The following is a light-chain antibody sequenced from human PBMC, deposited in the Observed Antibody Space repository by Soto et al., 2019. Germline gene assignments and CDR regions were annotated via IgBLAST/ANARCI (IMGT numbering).Light chain of an antibody. CDR3: QQRSDWLT. CDR1: QSVSSY. CDR2: DAS. V-gene: IGKV3-11*01. Sequence: EIVLTHSPATLSLSPGERATLSCRASQSVSSYLAWFQQKPGQAPRLLIYDASKRATGIPARFSGSGSGTEFTLTISSLEPEDFAVYYCQQRSDWLTFGGGTKVEIK. J-gene: IGKJ4*01.